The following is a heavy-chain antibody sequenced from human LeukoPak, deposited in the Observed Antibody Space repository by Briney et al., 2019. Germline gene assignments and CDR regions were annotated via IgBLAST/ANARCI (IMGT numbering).Heavy chain of an antibody. D-gene: IGHD6-13*01. CDR2: IGWNSGGI. V-gene: IGHV3-9*01. J-gene: IGHJ4*02. CDR3: VKVTAAGFVDH. Sequence: GGSLRLSCAASGFPFYDYAMHWVRHAPGKGLKWVSGIGWNSGGIVYADSVKGRFTISRDNAKNSLYLQMNSLGAEDTALYYCVKVTAAGFVDHWGQGTLVTVSS. CDR1: GFPFYDYA.